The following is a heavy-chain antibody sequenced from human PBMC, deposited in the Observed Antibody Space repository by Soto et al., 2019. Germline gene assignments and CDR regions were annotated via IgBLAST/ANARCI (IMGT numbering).Heavy chain of an antibody. CDR1: GFTFSSYA. CDR2: ISGSGGST. V-gene: IGHV3-23*01. J-gene: IGHJ3*02. CDR3: ANPSRIAALPDAFDI. D-gene: IGHD6-6*01. Sequence: LSLTCAASGFTFSSYAMSWVRQAPGKGLEWVSAISGSGGSTYYADSVKGRFTISRDNSKNTLYLQMNSLRAEDTAVYYCANPSRIAALPDAFDIWGQGTMVTVSS.